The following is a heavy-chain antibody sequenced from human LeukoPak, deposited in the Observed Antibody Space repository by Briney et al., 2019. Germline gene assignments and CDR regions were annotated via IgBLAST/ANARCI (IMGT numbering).Heavy chain of an antibody. D-gene: IGHD2-15*01. CDR1: GGSISSYY. V-gene: IGHV4-59*01. J-gene: IGHJ3*02. CDR2: IYYSGST. CDR3: ARDPYCSGGSCNTPDAFYI. Sequence: SQTLSLTCTVSGGSISSYYWSWIRQPPGKGLEWIGYIYYSGSTNYNPSLKSRVTISVDTSKNQFSLKLGSVTAADTAVYYCARDPYCSGGSCNTPDAFYIWGQGTMVTVSS.